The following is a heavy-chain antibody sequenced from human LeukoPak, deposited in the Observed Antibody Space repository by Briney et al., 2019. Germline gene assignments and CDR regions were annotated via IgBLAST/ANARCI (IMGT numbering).Heavy chain of an antibody. D-gene: IGHD4/OR15-4a*01. J-gene: IGHJ4*02. CDR3: ASVADYQIDY. V-gene: IGHV3-74*01. CDR2: TNSDGRIT. CDR1: GFTFSRYW. Sequence: GGSLRLSCAASGFTFSRYWMHWVRQAPGKGLEWVSRTNSDGRITTYADSVKGRFTISRDNAKSTLYLQMNSLGAEDTAVYYCASVADYQIDYWGQGTLVTVSS.